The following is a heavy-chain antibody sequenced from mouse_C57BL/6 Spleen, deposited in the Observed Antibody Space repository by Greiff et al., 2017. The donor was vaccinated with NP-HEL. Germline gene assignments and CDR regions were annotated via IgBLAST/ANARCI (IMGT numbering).Heavy chain of an antibody. J-gene: IGHJ2*01. D-gene: IGHD1-1*01. Sequence: VKLQESGAELVKPGASVKISCKASGYAFSSYWMNWVKQRPGKGLEWIGQIYPGDGDTNYNGKFKGKATLTADKSSSTAYMQLSSLTSEDSAFYFCARFDGRGGFFDYWGQGTTLTVSS. CDR2: IYPGDGDT. V-gene: IGHV1-80*01. CDR3: ARFDGRGGFFDY. CDR1: GYAFSSYW.